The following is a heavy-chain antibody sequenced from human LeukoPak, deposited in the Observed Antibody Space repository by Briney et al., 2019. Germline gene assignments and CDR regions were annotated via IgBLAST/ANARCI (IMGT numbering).Heavy chain of an antibody. Sequence: PGGSLRLSCTTSGIPFNIFAMSWVRQAPGKGLEWVSTIGGGDTYYSDSVEGGFTISRDDSKNTVYLQMNSLRAEDTAVYYCAKNWIPYNRNFDCFDFWGQGTLVTVSS. CDR3: AKNWIPYNRNFDCFDF. J-gene: IGHJ4*02. V-gene: IGHV3-23*01. D-gene: IGHD3-9*01. CDR1: GIPFNIFA. CDR2: IGGGDT.